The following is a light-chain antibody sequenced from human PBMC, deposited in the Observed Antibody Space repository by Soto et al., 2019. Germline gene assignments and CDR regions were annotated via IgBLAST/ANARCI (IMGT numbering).Light chain of an antibody. J-gene: IGLJ2*01. CDR1: NSNIGPNY. Sequence: QSVLTQPPSVSAAPGQKVTISCSGSNSNIGPNYVSWYQHLPGTAPKLLIHDDNKRPSGIPDRFSASKSGTSATLGITGLQTGDEADYYCGTWDSSLSAEVFGGGTKLTVL. CDR3: GTWDSSLSAEV. V-gene: IGLV1-51*01. CDR2: DDN.